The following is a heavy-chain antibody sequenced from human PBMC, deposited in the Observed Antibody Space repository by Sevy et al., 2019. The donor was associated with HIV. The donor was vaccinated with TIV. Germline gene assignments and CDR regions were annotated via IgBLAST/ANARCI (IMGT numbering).Heavy chain of an antibody. CDR2: ISWNSGSI. CDR3: AKDIRARHHRYYGMDV. V-gene: IGHV3-9*01. Sequence: GGSLRLSCAASGFTFDDYAMHWVRQAPGKGLEWVSGISWNSGSIGYADSVKGRFTISRDNAKNSLYLQMNSLRAEDTALYYCAKDIRARHHRYYGMDVWGQRTTVTVSS. CDR1: GFTFDDYA. J-gene: IGHJ6*02.